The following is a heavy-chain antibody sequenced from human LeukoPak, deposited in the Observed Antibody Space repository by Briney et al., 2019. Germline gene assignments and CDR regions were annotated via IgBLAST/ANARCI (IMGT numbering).Heavy chain of an antibody. J-gene: IGHJ5*02. CDR2: INPDSGGT. CDR1: GYTFTDYY. CDR3: TREARAGNWFDP. D-gene: IGHD5-12*01. V-gene: IGHV1-2*02. Sequence: ASVTVSCKASGYTFTDYYIHWVRQAPGQGLEWVGWINPDSGGTNYAQKFQGRVTMTRDTSISTVYMELSRLRSDDTAVFYCTREARAGNWFDPWGQGTLVTVSS.